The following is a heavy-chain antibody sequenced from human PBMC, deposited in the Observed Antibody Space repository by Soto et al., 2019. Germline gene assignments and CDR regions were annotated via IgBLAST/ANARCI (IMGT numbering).Heavy chain of an antibody. D-gene: IGHD2-15*01. V-gene: IGHV4-34*01. J-gene: IGHJ4*02. CDR3: ARAGYCSGGNCYSGRVDY. CDR2: ITHSGST. Sequence: QVQLQQWGAGLLKPSETLSLTCAVYGVSFSGYYWSWIRQPPGKGLEWIGEITHSGSTNYNPSLKSRVTISVDTSKNQFSLKLSSVTAADTAVYYCARAGYCSGGNCYSGRVDYWGQGTLVTVSS. CDR1: GVSFSGYY.